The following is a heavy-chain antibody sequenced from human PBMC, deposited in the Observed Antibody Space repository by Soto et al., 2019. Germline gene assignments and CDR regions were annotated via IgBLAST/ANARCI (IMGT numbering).Heavy chain of an antibody. Sequence: SXTLSLTCTVSGGSIGSYYWSWIRQPPGKGMEWIGXIYYSXSPYYKQSLKXXVTISVDTSKNQLSLKLSSVNDADKDVYYCAHYSSGRAFDIWGKGTMVTVSS. D-gene: IGHD6-19*01. CDR3: AHYSSGRAFDI. CDR1: GGSIGSYY. J-gene: IGHJ3*02. CDR2: IYYSXSP. V-gene: IGHV4-59*08.